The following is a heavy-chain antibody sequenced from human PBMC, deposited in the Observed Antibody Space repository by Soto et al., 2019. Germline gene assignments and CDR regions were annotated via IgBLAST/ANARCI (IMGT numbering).Heavy chain of an antibody. D-gene: IGHD6-19*01. CDR2: IIPIFGTA. CDR1: GGTFSSYA. Sequence: QVQLVQSGAEVKKPGSSVKVSCKASGGTFSSYAISWVRQAPGQGLEWMGGIIPIFGTANYAQKFQGRVTITADESTSTAYMELSSLRSEDTAVYYCASTGHLIVARRSLRSGWYVEYYYGMDVWGQGTTVTVSS. CDR3: ASTGHLIVARRSLRSGWYVEYYYGMDV. V-gene: IGHV1-69*01. J-gene: IGHJ6*02.